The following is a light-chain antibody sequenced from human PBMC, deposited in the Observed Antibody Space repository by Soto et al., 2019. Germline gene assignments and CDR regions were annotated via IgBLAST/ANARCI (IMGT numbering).Light chain of an antibody. V-gene: IGLV1-47*02. CDR3: AAGDDSLSGHVV. CDR2: SNN. Sequence: QPVLTQPPSASGTPGQRVTISCSGSSSNIGSNYVYWYQQLPGTAPKLLIYSNNQRPSGVPDRFSGSKSGTSASLAISGLRSEDEADYYCAAGDDSLSGHVVFGGGTKLTVL. J-gene: IGLJ2*01. CDR1: SSNIGSNY.